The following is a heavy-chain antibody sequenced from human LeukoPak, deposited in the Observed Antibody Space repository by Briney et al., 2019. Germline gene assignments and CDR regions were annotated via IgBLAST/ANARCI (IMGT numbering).Heavy chain of an antibody. J-gene: IGHJ3*02. CDR3: ARDRAYCGGDCYSDAFDI. D-gene: IGHD2-21*02. CDR1: GGSFSGYY. V-gene: IGHV4-34*01. Sequence: SETLSLTCAVYGGSFSGYYWSWIRQPPGKGLEWIGEINHSGSTNYNPSLKSRVTISVDTSKNQFSLKLSSVTAADTAVYYCARDRAYCGGDCYSDAFDIWGQGTMVTVSS. CDR2: INHSGST.